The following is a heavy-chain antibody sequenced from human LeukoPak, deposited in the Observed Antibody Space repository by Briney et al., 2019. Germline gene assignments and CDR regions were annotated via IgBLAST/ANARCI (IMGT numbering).Heavy chain of an antibody. CDR2: IKEDGSEK. V-gene: IGHV3-7*01. J-gene: IGHJ4*02. CDR3: GSGSTWLP. Sequence: GGSLRLSCAASGFTFSSHWMSWVRQAPGKGLEWVANIKEDGSEKYYVDSVKGRFTISRDNAKNSLYLQMDSLRAEDTAVYYCGSGSTWLPRGQGTLVTVSS. CDR1: GFTFSSHW. D-gene: IGHD6-13*01.